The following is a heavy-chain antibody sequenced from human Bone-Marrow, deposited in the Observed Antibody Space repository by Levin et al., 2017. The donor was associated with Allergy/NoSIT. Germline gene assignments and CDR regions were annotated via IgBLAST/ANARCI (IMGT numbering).Heavy chain of an antibody. V-gene: IGHV3-7*01. J-gene: IGHJ4*02. CDR2: IRGDGSAV. Sequence: GGSLRLSCAASGFTLRSYWMSWVRQAPGKGLEWVANIRGDGSAVHYVDSVKGRFTISRDIYSVYLQVSSLRDEDTAVYYCARDCCSTGSHDYWGQGTQVIVSS. CDR3: ARDCCSTGSHDY. CDR1: GFTLRSYW. D-gene: IGHD2-2*01.